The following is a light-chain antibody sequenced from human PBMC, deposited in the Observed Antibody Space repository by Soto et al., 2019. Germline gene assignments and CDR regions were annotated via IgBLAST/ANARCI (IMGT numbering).Light chain of an antibody. V-gene: IGKV3-11*01. Sequence: IVVSLSPATLALSKGGRASLSCRASQSVSLSLAWYQQKPGQAPRLLIYDASKRASGFPARFSGSGSGTDFTLTISSLEPEDFAVYYCQERTGWPPWTFGQGTKVDI. J-gene: IGKJ1*01. CDR2: DAS. CDR1: QSVSLS. CDR3: QERTGWPPWT.